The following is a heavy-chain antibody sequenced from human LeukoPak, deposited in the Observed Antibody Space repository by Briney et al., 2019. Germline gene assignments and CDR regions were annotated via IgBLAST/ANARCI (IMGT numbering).Heavy chain of an antibody. CDR3: ARGVGRGYSYGSDAFDI. CDR2: IYSGGST. CDR1: GFTVSSNY. Sequence: GGSLRLSCAASGFTVSSNYMSWVRQAPGKGLEWVSLIYSGGSTYYADSVEGRFTISRDNSKNTLYLQMNSLRAEDTAVYYCARGVGRGYSYGSDAFDIWGQGTMVTVSS. D-gene: IGHD5-18*01. V-gene: IGHV3-53*01. J-gene: IGHJ3*02.